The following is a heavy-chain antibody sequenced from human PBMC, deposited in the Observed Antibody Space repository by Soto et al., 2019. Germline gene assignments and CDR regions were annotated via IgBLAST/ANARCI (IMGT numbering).Heavy chain of an antibody. V-gene: IGHV3-30-3*01. Sequence: GSLLLSCAASGFTFSSYAMHWVRQAAGKGLEWVAVISYDGSNKYYADSVKGRFTTSRDNSKNTLYLQMNSLRAEDTAVYYCARLDYCGGDCYRASPSDAFDIWGQGTMVTVSS. CDR1: GFTFSSYA. J-gene: IGHJ3*02. CDR2: ISYDGSNK. D-gene: IGHD2-21*02. CDR3: ARLDYCGGDCYRASPSDAFDI.